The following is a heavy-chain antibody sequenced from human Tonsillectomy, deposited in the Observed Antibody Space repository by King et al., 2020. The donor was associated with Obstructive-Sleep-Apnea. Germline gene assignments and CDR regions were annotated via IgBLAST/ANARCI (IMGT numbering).Heavy chain of an antibody. D-gene: IGHD2-15*01. J-gene: IGHJ1*01. V-gene: IGHV1-8*01. Sequence: VQLVESGAEVKKPGASVTVSCQASGYTFTNYDINWVRQATGHGLEWMGWMNPDSGNTDYAQKFQGRVTMTRDTSISTAYMELSSLRSEDTAVYYCASLYCSGGSCYFGAFRVWGQGTLVTVSS. CDR3: ASLYCSGGSCYFGAFRV. CDR1: GYTFTNYD. CDR2: MNPDSGNT.